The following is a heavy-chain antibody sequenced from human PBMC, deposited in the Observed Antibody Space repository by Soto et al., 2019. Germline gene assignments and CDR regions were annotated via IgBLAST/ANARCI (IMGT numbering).Heavy chain of an antibody. CDR1: GYTFTSYS. CDR2: INPGGGST. Sequence: GASVKVSCKASGYTFTSYSMHWVRQAPGQRLEWMGRINPGGGSTSYAQKFQGRVTMTRDTSTSTVYMELSSLRSEDTAVYYCARDIPSIEYSSSSLFVPTPFDIWGQGTMVTVSS. J-gene: IGHJ3*02. CDR3: ARDIPSIEYSSSSLFVPTPFDI. V-gene: IGHV1-46*03. D-gene: IGHD6-6*01.